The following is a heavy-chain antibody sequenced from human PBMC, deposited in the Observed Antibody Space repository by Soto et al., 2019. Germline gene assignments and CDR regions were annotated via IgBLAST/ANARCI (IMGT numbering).Heavy chain of an antibody. J-gene: IGHJ4*02. CDR3: AKSVRSALFY. Sequence: GGSLRLSCAASGFTFSSYGMHWVRQAPGKGLEWVAVISYDGSNKYYADSVKGRFTISRDNSKNTLYLQMNSLRAEDTAVYYCAKSVRSALFYWGQGTLVTVSS. V-gene: IGHV3-30*18. CDR1: GFTFSSYG. CDR2: ISYDGSNK.